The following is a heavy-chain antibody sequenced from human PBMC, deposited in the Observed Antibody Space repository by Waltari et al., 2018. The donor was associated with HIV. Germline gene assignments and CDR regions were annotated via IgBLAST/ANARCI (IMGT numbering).Heavy chain of an antibody. CDR3: ARVGTGWDGSFHYYGMDV. Sequence: QVQLHQWGAGLLKPSETLSLTCAVYGGSFSGYYWSWVRQPPGKGLEWIGEINHSGTTNYNPALKGRVTISVDRSKNQFSLKVNSVTAADTALYFCARVGTGWDGSFHYYGMDVWGQGTAVAVSS. V-gene: IGHV4-34*01. CDR1: GGSFSGYY. D-gene: IGHD6-19*01. CDR2: INHSGTT. J-gene: IGHJ6*02.